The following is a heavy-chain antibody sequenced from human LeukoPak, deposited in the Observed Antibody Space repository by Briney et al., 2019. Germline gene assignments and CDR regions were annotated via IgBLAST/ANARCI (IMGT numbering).Heavy chain of an antibody. Sequence: SETLSLTCTVSGGSISGYYWSWIRQPPGKTLEWIEEIYYSGSIKYNPSLQSRVTISLDTSKNQFSLKLTSVTAADTAVYYCLKSSGNYFGPWGQGTLVTVSS. CDR2: IYYSGSI. D-gene: IGHD1-26*01. J-gene: IGHJ5*02. CDR3: LKSSGNYFGP. CDR1: GGSISGYY. V-gene: IGHV4-59*01.